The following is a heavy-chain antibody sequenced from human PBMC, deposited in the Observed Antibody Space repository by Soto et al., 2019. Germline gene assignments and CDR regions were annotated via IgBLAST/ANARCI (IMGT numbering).Heavy chain of an antibody. CDR2: IWYDGSNK. D-gene: IGHD2-2*01. V-gene: IGHV3-33*01. J-gene: IGHJ6*02. CDR1: GFTFSSYG. CDR3: ARAGTRYCSSTSCYAVYYYYGMDV. Sequence: GGSLRLSCAASGFTFSSYGMHWVRQAPGKGLEWVAVIWYDGSNKYYADSVKGRFTISRDNSKNTLYLQMNSLRAEDTAVYYCARAGTRYCSSTSCYAVYYYYGMDVWGQGTTVTVSS.